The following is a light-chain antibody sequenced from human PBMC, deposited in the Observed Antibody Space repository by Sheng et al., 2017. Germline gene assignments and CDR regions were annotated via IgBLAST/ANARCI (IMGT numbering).Light chain of an antibody. CDR2: GAS. CDR3: QQYNNWPPYS. Sequence: EIVMTQSPATLSVSPGERATLSCRASQSVSFNLAWYQQRPGQVPRLLIYGASTRVTGIPARFSGSGSGTEFTLTTTSLQSEDSAVYYCQQYNNWPPYSFGQGTKLEIK. V-gene: IGKV3-15*01. CDR1: QSVSFN. J-gene: IGKJ2*03.